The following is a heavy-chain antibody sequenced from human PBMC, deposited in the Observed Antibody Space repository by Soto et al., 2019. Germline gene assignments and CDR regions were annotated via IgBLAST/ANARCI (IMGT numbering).Heavy chain of an antibody. D-gene: IGHD4-17*01. CDR3: ARDFSTVTPRGYFDY. Sequence: GGSLRLSCAASGFTVSSNYMSWVRQAPGKGLEWVSVIYSGGSTYYADSVKGRFTISRDNSKNTLYLQMNSLRAEDTAVYYCARDFSTVTPRGYFDYWGQGTLVTVSS. J-gene: IGHJ4*02. V-gene: IGHV3-66*01. CDR2: IYSGGST. CDR1: GFTVSSNY.